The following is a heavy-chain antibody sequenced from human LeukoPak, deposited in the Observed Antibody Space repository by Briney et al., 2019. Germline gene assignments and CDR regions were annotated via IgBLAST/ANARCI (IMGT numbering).Heavy chain of an antibody. J-gene: IGHJ4*02. Sequence: PGGSLRLSCAASGFTFSRYWMSWVRQVPRKGLEWVSYISSSSSTIYYADSVKGRFTISRDNAKNSLYLQMNSLRDEDTAVYYCVRGQPVVRWGQGTLVTVSS. V-gene: IGHV3-48*02. CDR1: GFTFSRYW. CDR3: VRGQPVVR. CDR2: ISSSSSTI. D-gene: IGHD4-23*01.